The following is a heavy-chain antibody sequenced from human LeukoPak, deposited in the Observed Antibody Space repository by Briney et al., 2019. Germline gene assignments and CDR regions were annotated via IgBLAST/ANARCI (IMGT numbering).Heavy chain of an antibody. CDR3: ATAKAEPMYYFDY. CDR2: IYHSGST. D-gene: IGHD1-14*01. V-gene: IGHV4-4*02. Sequence: SGTLSLTCAVSGGSISSSNWWSWVRQPPGKGLEWIGEIYHSGSTNYNPSLKSRVTISVDKSKNQFSLKLSSVTAADTAVYYCATAKAEPMYYFDYWGQGTLVTVSS. CDR1: GGSISSSNW. J-gene: IGHJ4*02.